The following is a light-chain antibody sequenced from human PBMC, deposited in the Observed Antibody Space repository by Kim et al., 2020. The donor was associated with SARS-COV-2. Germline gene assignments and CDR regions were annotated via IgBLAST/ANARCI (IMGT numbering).Light chain of an antibody. V-gene: IGKV3-20*01. CDR2: NAW. J-gene: IGKJ1*01. Sequence: PGERATLSCRASQSVSSNYLAWYRQKPGQAPTLLIYNAWHRTSGIPDRFSGSGSGTDFTLTISRLEPEDFAVYYCQQFGDSPPWTFGQGTKVDIK. CDR1: QSVSSNY. CDR3: QQFGDSPPWT.